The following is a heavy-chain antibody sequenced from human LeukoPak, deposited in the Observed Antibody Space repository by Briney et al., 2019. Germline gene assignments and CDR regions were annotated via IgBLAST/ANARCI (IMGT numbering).Heavy chain of an antibody. CDR1: GFTFSSYS. D-gene: IGHD2-15*01. CDR2: ISSSSSYI. J-gene: IGHJ3*02. V-gene: IGHV3-21*01. Sequence: GGSLRLSCAASGFTFSSYSMNWVGQAPGKGLEWVSSISSSSSYIYYADSVKGRFTISRDNAKNSLYLQMNSLRAEDTAAYYCAREQTPGTPDAFDIRGQGTMVTVYS. CDR3: AREQTPGTPDAFDI.